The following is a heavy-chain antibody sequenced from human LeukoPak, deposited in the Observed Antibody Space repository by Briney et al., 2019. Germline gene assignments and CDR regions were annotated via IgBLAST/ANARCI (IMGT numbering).Heavy chain of an antibody. CDR1: GYTFSSYW. CDR3: TRGTRLVPSTNAFDY. CDR2: IYPGDSDT. Sequence: GESLKISCKGSGYTFSSYWIAWVRQMPGKGLEWMGIIYPGDSDTRYSPSFQGQVTISADKSISTAYLQWSSLKASGTAMYYCTRGTRLVPSTNAFDYWGQGTLVTVSS. V-gene: IGHV5-51*01. D-gene: IGHD2-8*01. J-gene: IGHJ4*02.